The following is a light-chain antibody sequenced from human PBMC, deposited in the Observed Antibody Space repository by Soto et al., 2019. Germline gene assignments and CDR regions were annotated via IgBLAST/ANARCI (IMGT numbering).Light chain of an antibody. J-gene: IGKJ1*01. Sequence: ELVLTQSPGTLSLSPGERATLSCRASQSVPNNYLAWYQQKPGQAPSLLIYGAASRANGRPDRFSGGGSGTDFTLTISRLEPEDFAVYYCQQYGSSGTFGQGTKVDIK. CDR1: QSVPNNY. V-gene: IGKV3-20*01. CDR3: QQYGSSGT. CDR2: GAA.